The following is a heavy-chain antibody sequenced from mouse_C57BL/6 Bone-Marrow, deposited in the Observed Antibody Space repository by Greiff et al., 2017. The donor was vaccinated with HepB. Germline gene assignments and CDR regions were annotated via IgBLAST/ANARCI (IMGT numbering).Heavy chain of an antibody. D-gene: IGHD1-1*01. CDR1: GFTFSDYY. J-gene: IGHJ2*01. V-gene: IGHV5-16*01. CDR2: INYDGSST. CDR3: ARHYYGRGYFDY. Sequence: EVMLVESEGGLVQPGSSMKLSCTASGFTFSDYYMAWVRQVPEKGLEWVANINYDGSSTYYLDSLKSRFIISRDNAKNILYLQMSSLKSEDTATYYCARHYYGRGYFDYWGQGTTLTVSS.